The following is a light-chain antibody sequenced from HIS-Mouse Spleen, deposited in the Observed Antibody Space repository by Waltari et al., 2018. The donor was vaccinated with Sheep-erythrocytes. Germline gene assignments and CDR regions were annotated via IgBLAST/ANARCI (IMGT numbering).Light chain of an antibody. CDR1: SSDVGGYNE. CDR3: CSYAGSYNHV. V-gene: IGLV2-11*01. J-gene: IGLJ1*01. Sequence: QSALTQPRSVSGSPGPSVTISCTGTSSDVGGYNEVPWYQQYPGQAPTLMIYDVSKRPSGVPDRFSGSKSGNTASLTISGLQAEDEADYYCCSYAGSYNHVFATGTKVTVL. CDR2: DVS.